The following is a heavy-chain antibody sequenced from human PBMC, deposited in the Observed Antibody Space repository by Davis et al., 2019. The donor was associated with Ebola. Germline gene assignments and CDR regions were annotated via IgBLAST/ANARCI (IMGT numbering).Heavy chain of an antibody. CDR2: IYHSGST. Sequence: GSLRLSCAVSGGSISSSNWWSWVRQPPGKGLEWIGEIYHSGSTNYNPSLKSRVTISVDTSKNQFSLKLSSVTAADTAVYYCARGPYSNYIYWGQGTLVTVSS. D-gene: IGHD4-11*01. V-gene: IGHV4-4*02. CDR1: GGSISSSNW. J-gene: IGHJ4*02. CDR3: ARGPYSNYIY.